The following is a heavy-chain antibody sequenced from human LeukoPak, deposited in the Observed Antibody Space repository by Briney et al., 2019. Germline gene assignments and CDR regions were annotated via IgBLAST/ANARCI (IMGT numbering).Heavy chain of an antibody. CDR3: ARGNEKGY. J-gene: IGHJ4*02. CDR2: IDRTSDST. V-gene: IGHV3-23*01. CDR1: GFTFSSYD. Sequence: GGSLRLSCAASGFTFSSYDMNWVRQAPGKGLEWVSAIDRTSDSTYYADSVKGRFFISRDNSKNILYLQMNSLRAEDTAVYYCARGNEKGYWGQGTLVTVSS.